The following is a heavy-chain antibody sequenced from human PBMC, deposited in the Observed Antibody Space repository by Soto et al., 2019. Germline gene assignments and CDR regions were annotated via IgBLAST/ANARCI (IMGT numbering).Heavy chain of an antibody. J-gene: IGHJ4*02. CDR2: ISAYNGNT. Sequence: QVQLVQSGAEVKKPGASVKVSCKASGYTFTSYGISWVRQAPGQGLEWMGWISAYNGNTNYAQKLPGRVTMTTDTSTSTAYMELRSLRSDDTAVYYCARDATQVYDFWSGYMSRAFDYWGQGTLVTVSS. V-gene: IGHV1-18*01. CDR3: ARDATQVYDFWSGYMSRAFDY. CDR1: GYTFTSYG. D-gene: IGHD3-3*01.